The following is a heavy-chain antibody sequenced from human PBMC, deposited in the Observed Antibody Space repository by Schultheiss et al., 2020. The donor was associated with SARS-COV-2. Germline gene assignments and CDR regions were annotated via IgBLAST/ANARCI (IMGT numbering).Heavy chain of an antibody. CDR3: ARSYVSYGDYYYFGMDV. D-gene: IGHD4-17*01. CDR1: GFTFSSYE. J-gene: IGHJ6*02. Sequence: GESLKISCAASGFTFSSYEMNWVRQAPGKGLEYVSAISSNGGSTYYADSVKGRFTISRDNSKNTLYLQMSSLRAEDTAVYYCARSYVSYGDYYYFGMDVWGQGTSVTVSS. V-gene: IGHV3-64D*06. CDR2: ISSNGGST.